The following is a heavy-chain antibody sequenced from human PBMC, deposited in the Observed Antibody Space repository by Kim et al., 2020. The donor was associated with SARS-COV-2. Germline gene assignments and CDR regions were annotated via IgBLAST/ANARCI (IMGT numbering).Heavy chain of an antibody. V-gene: IGHV3-21*01. CDR3: ARDSDSSGYYFFDY. Sequence: DSVKGRFTISRDNAKNSLYLQMNSLRAEDTAVYYCARDSDSSGYYFFDYWGQGTLVTVSS. D-gene: IGHD3-22*01. J-gene: IGHJ4*02.